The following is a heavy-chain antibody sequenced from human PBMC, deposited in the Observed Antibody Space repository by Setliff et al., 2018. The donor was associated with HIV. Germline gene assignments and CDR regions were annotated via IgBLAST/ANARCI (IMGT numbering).Heavy chain of an antibody. V-gene: IGHV4-34*01. J-gene: IGHJ4*02. CDR3: ASFHY. CDR2: IDHSGST. CDR1: GGFISSHY. Sequence: PSETLSLTCTVSGGFISSHYWTWIRQPPGKGLECIGEIDHSGSTNYNPSLKSRVTISVDTSKNQFSLKLNSMTAADTAAHSCASFHYWGQGTLVTVSS.